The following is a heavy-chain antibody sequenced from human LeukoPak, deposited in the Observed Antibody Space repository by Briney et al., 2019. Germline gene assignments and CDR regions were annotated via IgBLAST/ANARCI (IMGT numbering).Heavy chain of an antibody. D-gene: IGHD6-13*01. CDR3: ARRPAAAGTGNDAFDI. CDR2: INPNSGGT. CDR1: GYTFTIHG. Sequence: ASVKVSCKASGYTFTIHGISWVRQAPGQGLEWMGWINPNSGGTNYAQKFQGWVTMTRDTSISTAYMELSRLRSDDTAVYYCARRPAAAGTGNDAFDIWGQGTMVTVSS. V-gene: IGHV1-2*04. J-gene: IGHJ3*02.